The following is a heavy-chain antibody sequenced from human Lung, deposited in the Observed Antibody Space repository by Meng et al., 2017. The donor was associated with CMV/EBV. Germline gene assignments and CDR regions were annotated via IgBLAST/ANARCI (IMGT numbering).Heavy chain of an antibody. CDR3: AREAGRDGYATPKFDY. J-gene: IGHJ4*02. Sequence: VQLQGSGPGLVKPSQPLSLTCTVSGGSIGSGGYYWSWIRQHPGKGLEWIGYIYYTGSTFYNPSLKSRVTISVDTSKNQFSLKLIPATAADTAVYYCAREAGRDGYATPKFDYWGQGTLVTVSS. CDR2: IYYTGST. CDR1: GGSIGSGGYY. V-gene: IGHV4-31*03. D-gene: IGHD5-24*01.